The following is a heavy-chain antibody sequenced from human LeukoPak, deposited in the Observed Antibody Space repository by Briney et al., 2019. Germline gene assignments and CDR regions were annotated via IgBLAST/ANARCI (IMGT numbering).Heavy chain of an antibody. J-gene: IGHJ6*03. D-gene: IGHD3-10*01. Sequence: QPGGSLRLSCAASGFTFDDYAMHWVRQAPGKGLERVSLISGDGGSTYYADSVKGRFTISRDNSKNSLYLQMNSLRTEDTALYYCAKDLNRPLWFGESYMNVWGKGTTVTVSS. V-gene: IGHV3-43*02. CDR2: ISGDGGST. CDR3: AKDLNRPLWFGESYMNV. CDR1: GFTFDDYA.